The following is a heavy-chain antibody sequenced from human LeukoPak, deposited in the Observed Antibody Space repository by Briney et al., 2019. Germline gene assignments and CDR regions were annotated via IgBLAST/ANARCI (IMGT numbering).Heavy chain of an antibody. CDR1: GLTFSRYA. V-gene: IGHV3-23*01. J-gene: IGHJ4*02. CDR3: AKSNGYDYFDY. D-gene: IGHD5-12*01. CDR2: ISNSGGIS. Sequence: PGGSLRLSCAVSGLTFSRYAINWVRQPPGKGLEWVSIISNSGGISVYADSVKGRFTISRDNSKNTLYLQMNSLRAEDTAVYYCAKSNGYDYFDYWGQGTLVTVSS.